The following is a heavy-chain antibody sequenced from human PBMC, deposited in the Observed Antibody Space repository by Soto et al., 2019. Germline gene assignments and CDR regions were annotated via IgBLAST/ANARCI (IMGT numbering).Heavy chain of an antibody. CDR2: ISAYNGNT. Sequence: ASVKVSCKASGYTFTSYGISWVRQAPGQGLEWMGWISAYNGNTNYAQKLQGRVTMTTDTSTSTAYMELRSLRSDDTAVYYCARALVRYCSGGSCLPDYWGQGTLVTVSS. J-gene: IGHJ4*02. V-gene: IGHV1-18*01. D-gene: IGHD2-15*01. CDR3: ARALVRYCSGGSCLPDY. CDR1: GYTFTSYG.